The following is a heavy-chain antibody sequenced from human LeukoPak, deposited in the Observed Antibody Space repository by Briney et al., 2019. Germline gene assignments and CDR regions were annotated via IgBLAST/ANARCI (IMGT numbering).Heavy chain of an antibody. CDR2: IYYSGST. J-gene: IGHJ4*02. D-gene: IGHD3-9*01. Sequence: PSETLSLTCTVSGGSISSSSYYWGWIRQPPGKGLEWIGSIYYSGSTYYNPSLKSRVTISVDTSKNQFSLKLSSVTAADTAVYYCVGGQGTILGGQGTLVTVSS. V-gene: IGHV4-39*01. CDR3: VGGQGTIL. CDR1: GGSISSSSYY.